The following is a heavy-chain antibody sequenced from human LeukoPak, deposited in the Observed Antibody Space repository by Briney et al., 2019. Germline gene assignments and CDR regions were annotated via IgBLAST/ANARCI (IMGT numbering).Heavy chain of an antibody. CDR3: ARRRAAAGPFDY. Sequence: SETLSLTCSVSGGSFSGGIYSWGWIRQPPGKGLEWIGNINYRGNTVYNPSLESRVSMSVDTSRSQFSLRLRSVTAADTSVYYCARRRAAAGPFDYWGQGTRVTVPS. CDR2: INYRGNT. V-gene: IGHV4-39*01. CDR1: GGSFSGGIYS. J-gene: IGHJ4*02. D-gene: IGHD6-13*01.